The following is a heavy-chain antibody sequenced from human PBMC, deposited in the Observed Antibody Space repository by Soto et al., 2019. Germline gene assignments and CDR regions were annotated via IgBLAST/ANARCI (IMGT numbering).Heavy chain of an antibody. CDR1: GGTFSSYI. D-gene: IGHD2-21*01. V-gene: IGHV1-69*02. CDR2: IIPLGSIT. Sequence: QVQLVQSGAEVKKTGSSVKVSCKVSGGTFSSYIVNWVRQAPGQGLEWMGRIIPLGSITNYAHSYEGRVTFTAVKSATTAYMVRNSLTSEGTAVYFLTIGKAINIAAIGVAYWGQGTLVTVSS. J-gene: IGHJ4*02. CDR3: TIGKAINIAAIGVAY.